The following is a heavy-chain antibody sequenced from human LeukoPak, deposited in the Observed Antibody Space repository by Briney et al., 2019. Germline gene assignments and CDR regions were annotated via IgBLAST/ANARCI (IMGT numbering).Heavy chain of an antibody. CDR1: GFSFSKYW. D-gene: IGHD3-22*01. Sequence: GGSLRLSCAASGFSFSKYWMHWVRQSPGKGLVWVSRINEDGSTTTYADSVKGRFTISRDNSKNTLYLQMNSLRAEDTAVYYCAKRADSSGPYYFDYWGQGTLVTVSS. CDR2: INEDGSTT. J-gene: IGHJ4*02. CDR3: AKRADSSGPYYFDY. V-gene: IGHV3-74*01.